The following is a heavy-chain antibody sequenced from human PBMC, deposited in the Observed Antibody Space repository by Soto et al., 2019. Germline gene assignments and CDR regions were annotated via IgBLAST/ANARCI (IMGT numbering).Heavy chain of an antibody. Sequence: SETMSLTYTVSGGSISSSSYYWGWIRQPPGKGLEWIGSIYYSGSTYYNPSLKSRVTISVDTSKNQFSLKLSSVTAADTAVYYCARTGSSSSQGYYYYYGMEVWGQGTTVTVSS. V-gene: IGHV4-39*01. CDR2: IYYSGST. J-gene: IGHJ6*02. D-gene: IGHD6-6*01. CDR3: ARTGSSSSQGYYYYYGMEV. CDR1: GGSISSSSYY.